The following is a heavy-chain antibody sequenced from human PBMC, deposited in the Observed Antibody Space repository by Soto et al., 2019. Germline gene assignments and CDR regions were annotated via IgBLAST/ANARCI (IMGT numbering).Heavy chain of an antibody. CDR1: GGSISSYY. CDR2: IYYSGST. D-gene: IGHD3-3*01. J-gene: IGHJ5*02. Sequence: WETLSLTCTVSGGSISSYYWSWIRQPPGKGLEWIGYIYYSGSTNYNPSLKSRVTISVDTSKNQFSLRLSSVTAADTAIYYCATRITVFGLLIPPFDPWGQGTQVTVSS. CDR3: ATRITVFGLLIPPFDP. V-gene: IGHV4-59*03.